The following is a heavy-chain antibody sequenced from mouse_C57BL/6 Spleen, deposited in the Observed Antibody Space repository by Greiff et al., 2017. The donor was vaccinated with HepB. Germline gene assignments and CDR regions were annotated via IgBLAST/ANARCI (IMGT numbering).Heavy chain of an antibody. J-gene: IGHJ4*01. Sequence: VQLQQPGAELVKPGASVKLSCKASGYTFTSYWMHWVKQRPGQGLEWIGMIHPNSGSTNYNEKFKSKATLTVDKSSSTAYMQLSSPTSEDSAVYYCADDYDERYAMDYWGQGTSVTVSS. D-gene: IGHD2-4*01. CDR1: GYTFTSYW. CDR3: ADDYDERYAMDY. V-gene: IGHV1-64*01. CDR2: IHPNSGST.